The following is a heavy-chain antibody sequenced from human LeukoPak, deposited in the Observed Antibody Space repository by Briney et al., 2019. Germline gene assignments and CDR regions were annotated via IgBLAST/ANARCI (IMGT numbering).Heavy chain of an antibody. CDR2: VSYDGSNK. Sequence: GGSLRLSCAASGFTFSSYGMHWVRQGPGKGLEWVAVVSYDGSNKYYADSVKGRFTISRDNSKNTLYLQMNSLRAEDTAVYYCAKDHSSSGWYYFDYWGQGTLVTVSS. CDR3: AKDHSSSGWYYFDY. D-gene: IGHD6-19*01. J-gene: IGHJ4*02. CDR1: GFTFSSYG. V-gene: IGHV3-30*18.